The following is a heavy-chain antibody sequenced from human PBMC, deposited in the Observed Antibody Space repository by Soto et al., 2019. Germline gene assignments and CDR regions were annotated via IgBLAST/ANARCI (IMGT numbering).Heavy chain of an antibody. J-gene: IGHJ3*02. Sequence: ASVKVSCKASGYTFTSYGISWVRQAPGQGLEWMGWISAYNGNTNYAQKLQGRVTMTTDTSTSTAYMELRSLRSDDTAVYYCAREIQLYCSGGSCYSRSDAFDIWGQGTMVTVSS. D-gene: IGHD2-15*01. CDR2: ISAYNGNT. CDR1: GYTFTSYG. CDR3: AREIQLYCSGGSCYSRSDAFDI. V-gene: IGHV1-18*01.